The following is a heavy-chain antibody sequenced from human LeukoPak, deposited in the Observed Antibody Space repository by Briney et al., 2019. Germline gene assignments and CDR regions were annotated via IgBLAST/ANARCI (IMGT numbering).Heavy chain of an antibody. Sequence: GESLKISCKGSGYSFTKYWIGWVRQMPGKGLEWMGIIYLGDSDTRYSPSFQGQVTISADKSVSTAYLQWSSLKASDTAMYYCARHVKDTSGFYYPDFDFWGQGTLVTVSP. J-gene: IGHJ4*02. CDR1: GYSFTKYW. CDR2: IYLGDSDT. V-gene: IGHV5-51*01. CDR3: ARHVKDTSGFYYPDFDF. D-gene: IGHD3-22*01.